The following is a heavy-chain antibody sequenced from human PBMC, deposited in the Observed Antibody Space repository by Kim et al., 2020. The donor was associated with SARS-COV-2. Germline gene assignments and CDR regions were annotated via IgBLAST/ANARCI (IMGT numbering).Heavy chain of an antibody. J-gene: IGHJ4*01. CDR2: ISYDGSNK. D-gene: IGHD3-22*01. Sequence: GGSLRLSCAASGFTFSSYAMHWVRQAPGKGLEWVAVISYDGSNKYYADSVKGRFTISRDNSKNTLYLQMNSLRAEDTAVYYCARDHYYDSSGYYSGFDY. V-gene: IGHV3-30*04. CDR3: ARDHYYDSSGYYSGFDY. CDR1: GFTFSSYA.